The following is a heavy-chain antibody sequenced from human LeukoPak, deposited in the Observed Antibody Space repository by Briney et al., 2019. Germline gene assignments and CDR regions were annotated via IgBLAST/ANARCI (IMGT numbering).Heavy chain of an antibody. D-gene: IGHD3-16*02. CDR3: ARIVTFGGVIVSLDY. CDR1: GFTFSSYE. Sequence: GGSLRLSCAASGFTFSSYEMNWVRQAPGKGLEWVSYISSSGSTIYYADSVKGRFTISRDNAKNSLYLQMNSLRAEDTAVYYCARIVTFGGVIVSLDYWGQGTLVTVYS. J-gene: IGHJ4*02. CDR2: ISSSGSTI. V-gene: IGHV3-48*03.